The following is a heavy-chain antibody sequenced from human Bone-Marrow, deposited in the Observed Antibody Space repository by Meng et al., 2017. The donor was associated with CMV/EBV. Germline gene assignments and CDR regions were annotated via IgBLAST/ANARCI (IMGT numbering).Heavy chain of an antibody. V-gene: IGHV3-21*01. CDR1: GFTFSSYS. CDR2: ISSSSSYI. Sequence: GESLKISCAASGFTFSSYSMNWVRQAPGKGLEWVSSISSSSSYIYYADSVKGRFTISRDNSKSTLYLQMDSLRAEDTAVYYCAKRPYDHVWGSPFRTQGNFDLWGRGTLVTVSS. CDR3: AKRPYDHVWGSPFRTQGNFDL. D-gene: IGHD3-16*01. J-gene: IGHJ2*01.